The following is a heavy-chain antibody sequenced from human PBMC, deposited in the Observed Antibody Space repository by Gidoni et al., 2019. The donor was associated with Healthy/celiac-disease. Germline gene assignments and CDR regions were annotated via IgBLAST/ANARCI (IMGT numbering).Heavy chain of an antibody. J-gene: IGHJ4*02. Sequence: QLQLQESGPGLVKPSETLSLTCTVSGGSISSSSYYSGWIRQPPGKGLEWIGSIYYSGSNYSNPPLKSRVTISVDTSKNQFSLKLSSVTAADTAVYYCARHSVPDYYDSSGYLSYFDYWGQGTLVTVSS. CDR1: GGSISSSSYY. V-gene: IGHV4-39*01. CDR2: IYYSGSN. D-gene: IGHD3-22*01. CDR3: ARHSVPDYYDSSGYLSYFDY.